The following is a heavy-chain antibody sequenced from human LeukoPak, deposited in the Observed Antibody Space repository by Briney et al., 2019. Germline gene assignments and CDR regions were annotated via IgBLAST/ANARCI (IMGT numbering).Heavy chain of an antibody. D-gene: IGHD3-3*01. CDR2: IYYSGST. CDR1: GGSISSYY. CDR3: AGYDFWSGYYILDY. Sequence: PSETLSLTCTVSGGSISSYYWSWIRQPPGKGLEWIGYIYYSGSTNYNPSLKSRVTISVDTSKNQFSLKLSSVTAADTAVYYCAGYDFWSGYYILDYWGQGTLVTVSS. J-gene: IGHJ4*02. V-gene: IGHV4-59*01.